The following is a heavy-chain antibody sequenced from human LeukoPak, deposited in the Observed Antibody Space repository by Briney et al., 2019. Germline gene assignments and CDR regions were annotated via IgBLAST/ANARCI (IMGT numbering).Heavy chain of an antibody. CDR1: GGSFSANY. V-gene: IGHV4-34*01. CDR3: ARHTGSGSYYGVDAFDI. D-gene: IGHD1-26*01. Sequence: KPSETLSLTCAVYGGSFSANYWSWIRQPPGKGLEWIGEINHGGSKNYNPSLKSRVTISVDTSKNQFSLKLSSVTAADTAVYYCARHTGSGSYYGVDAFDIWGQGTVVTVSS. CDR2: INHGGSK. J-gene: IGHJ3*02.